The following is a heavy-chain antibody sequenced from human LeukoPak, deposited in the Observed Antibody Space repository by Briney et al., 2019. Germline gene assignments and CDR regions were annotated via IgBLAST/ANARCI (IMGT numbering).Heavy chain of an antibody. CDR2: IRYDGTDK. CDR1: GLNFSSYG. CDR3: AKGGRIVIYDYYMDV. D-gene: IGHD3-22*01. Sequence: PGGSLRLSCATSGLNFSSYGMHWVCLAQGTGQELEALIRYDGTDKSYADSVKGRFTISRENSKNKLYLHMNSLRAEDTAVYYCAKGGRIVIYDYYMDVWGKGTTVTVSS. V-gene: IGHV3-30*02. J-gene: IGHJ6*03.